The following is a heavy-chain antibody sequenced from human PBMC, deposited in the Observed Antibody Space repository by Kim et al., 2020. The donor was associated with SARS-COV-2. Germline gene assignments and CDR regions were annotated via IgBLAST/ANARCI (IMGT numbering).Heavy chain of an antibody. V-gene: IGHV3-7*03. CDR2: IKEDGSVK. D-gene: IGHD6-13*01. CDR3: ARDGILSYTSSWDY. Sequence: GGSLRLSCGVYGFTFRSYWMSWVRQAPGKGLEWVANIKEDGSVKQYVDSVKGRFTISRDNARNSLYLQMSSLRADDTAVYYCARDGILSYTSSWDYWGPGAVVTVS. CDR1: GFTFRSYW. J-gene: IGHJ4*02.